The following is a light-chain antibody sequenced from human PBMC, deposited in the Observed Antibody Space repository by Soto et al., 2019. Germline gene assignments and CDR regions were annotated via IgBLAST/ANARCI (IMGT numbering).Light chain of an antibody. Sequence: QYVLTQPPSASGTPEQRVTISCSGRSANIGNNFVCWYQQLPGTAPKLLIYSNNQRPSGVPDRFSGSKPGTSASLAISGLRSEDEGDYYCVSWDDSLSGLVFGTGTKVTVL. V-gene: IGLV1-47*02. CDR1: SANIGNNF. CDR2: SNN. J-gene: IGLJ1*01. CDR3: VSWDDSLSGLV.